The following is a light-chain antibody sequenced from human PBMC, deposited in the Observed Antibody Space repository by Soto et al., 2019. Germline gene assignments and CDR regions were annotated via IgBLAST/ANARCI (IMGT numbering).Light chain of an antibody. CDR2: KIS. J-gene: IGKJ1*01. CDR1: QGLVYSDGNTY. Sequence: DVVMTQSPLSLPVTLGQPATISCRSSQGLVYSDGNTYLSWFQQRPGQSPRRLISKISIRDSGVPDRLSVSGSCTEYTLKISRVEAEDVGVYYCLQGTRWPWTFGQGTRVEIK. CDR3: LQGTRWPWT. V-gene: IGKV2-30*01.